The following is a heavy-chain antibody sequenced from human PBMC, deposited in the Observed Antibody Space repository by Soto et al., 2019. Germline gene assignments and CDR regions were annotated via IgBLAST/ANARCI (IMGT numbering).Heavy chain of an antibody. V-gene: IGHV4-39*01. CDR2: IYYSGST. CDR1: GGSISSSSYY. D-gene: IGHD3-10*01. CDR3: ARRYYGSGSYYMDY. J-gene: IGHJ4*02. Sequence: KTSETLSLTCTVSGGSISSSSYYWGWIRQPPGKGLEWIGSIYYSGSTYYNPSLKSRVTISVDTSKNQFSLKLSSVTAADTAVYYCARRYYGSGSYYMDYWGQGTLVTVSS.